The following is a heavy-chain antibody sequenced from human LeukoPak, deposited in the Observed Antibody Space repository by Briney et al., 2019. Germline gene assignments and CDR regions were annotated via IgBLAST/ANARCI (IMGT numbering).Heavy chain of an antibody. D-gene: IGHD5-18*01. CDR3: ARGGDGYSYGYDY. Sequence: GSLRLSCAASGFTFSSYWMHWVRQAPGKGLVWVSRINNDGSSTSYADSVKGRFTISRDNAKNTLYLQMNSLRAEDTAVYYCARGGDGYSYGYDYWGQGTLVTVSS. CDR2: INNDGSST. V-gene: IGHV3-74*01. CDR1: GFTFSSYW. J-gene: IGHJ4*02.